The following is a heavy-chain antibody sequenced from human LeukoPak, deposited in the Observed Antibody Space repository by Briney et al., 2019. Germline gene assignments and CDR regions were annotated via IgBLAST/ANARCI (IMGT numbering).Heavy chain of an antibody. Sequence: GGSLRLSCAASGFTLSTYAMSWVRQTPGKGLEWVAATSSSDAGTYHADSVRGRFTISRDNAKNSLYLQMNSLRAEDTAVYYCARDGITMRILEYWGQGTLVTVSS. CDR3: ARDGITMRILEY. J-gene: IGHJ4*02. V-gene: IGHV3-23*01. CDR1: GFTLSTYA. D-gene: IGHD3-10*01. CDR2: TSSSDAGT.